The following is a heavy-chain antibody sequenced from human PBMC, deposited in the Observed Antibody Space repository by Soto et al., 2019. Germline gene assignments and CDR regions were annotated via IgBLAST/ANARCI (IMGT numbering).Heavy chain of an antibody. V-gene: IGHV1-18*01. CDR3: ARDRLCIAAPGGGMDV. CDR2: ITADNGNT. Sequence: QVRLVQSGAEVKKPGASVKVSCKSSGYIFTSYRINWVRQAPGQGPEWLGWITADNGNTDYPQKLQGRVTMTTDTSTSTAYLELRRLTSDDTAVYYCARDRLCIAAPGGGMDVWGQGTTVTVTS. J-gene: IGHJ6*02. D-gene: IGHD6-13*01. CDR1: GYIFTSYR.